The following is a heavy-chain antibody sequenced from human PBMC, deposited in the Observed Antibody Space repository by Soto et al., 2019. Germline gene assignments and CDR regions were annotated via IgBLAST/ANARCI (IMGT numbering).Heavy chain of an antibody. J-gene: IGHJ5*01. CDR2: INSDGSHT. CDR3: AKEGHYGDYAGENWFDS. Sequence: EVQLVESWGGLVQPGGSLRLSCAASGFTFFAYWIHWVRQVPGKGLVWVSRINSDGSHTSYADSVRGRFTISRDNSKNTVYLQMNSLTAEDTAVYYCAKEGHYGDYAGENWFDSWGQGSLVTVSS. D-gene: IGHD4-17*01. CDR1: GFTFFAYW. V-gene: IGHV3-74*01.